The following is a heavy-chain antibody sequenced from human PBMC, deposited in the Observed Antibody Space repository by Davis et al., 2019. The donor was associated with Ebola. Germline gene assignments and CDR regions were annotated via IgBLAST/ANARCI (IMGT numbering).Heavy chain of an antibody. Sequence: GESLKIFCAASGFTFSSYWMSWVRQAPGKGLEWVANIKQDGSEKYYVDSVKGRFTISRDNAKNSLYLEMNSLTVEDAAVYYCARDRGWLQHDYWGQGTLVTVSS. CDR3: ARDRGWLQHDY. V-gene: IGHV3-7*01. CDR1: GFTFSSYW. CDR2: IKQDGSEK. J-gene: IGHJ4*02. D-gene: IGHD5-24*01.